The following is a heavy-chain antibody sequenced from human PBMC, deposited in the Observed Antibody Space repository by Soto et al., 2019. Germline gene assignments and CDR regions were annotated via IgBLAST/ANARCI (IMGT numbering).Heavy chain of an antibody. CDR3: ARDTRYYDILTGYSQYGMDV. V-gene: IGHV1-3*01. CDR2: ISAYNGNT. D-gene: IGHD3-9*01. J-gene: IGHJ6*02. CDR1: GYTFTSYG. Sequence: SVKVSCKASGYTFTSYGIHWVRQAPGQRLEWMGWISAYNGNTNYAQKFQGRVTMTRDTSTSTVYMELSSLRSEDTAVYYCARDTRYYDILTGYSQYGMDVWGQGTTVTVSS.